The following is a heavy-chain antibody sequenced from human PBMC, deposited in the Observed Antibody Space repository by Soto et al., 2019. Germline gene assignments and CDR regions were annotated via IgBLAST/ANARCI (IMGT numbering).Heavy chain of an antibody. V-gene: IGHV4-30-4*01. CDR1: GGSISSGDYY. CDR3: ARAPILLLETQDRYYFDY. Sequence: PSETLSLTCTVSGGSISSGDYYWSWIRQPPGKGLEWIGYIYYSGSTYYNPSLKSRVTISVDTSKNQFSLKLSSVTAADTAVYYCARAPILLLETQDRYYFDYWGQGTLVTVSS. CDR2: IYYSGST. D-gene: IGHD3-3*01. J-gene: IGHJ4*02.